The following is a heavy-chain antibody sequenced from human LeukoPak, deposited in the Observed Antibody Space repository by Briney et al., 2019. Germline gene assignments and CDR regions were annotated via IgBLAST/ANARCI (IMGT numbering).Heavy chain of an antibody. J-gene: IGHJ4*02. V-gene: IGHV3-23*01. CDR3: AKDEQQLDYYFDY. D-gene: IGHD6-13*01. CDR1: GFTFSSYA. CDR2: ISGSGGST. Sequence: GGSLRLSCAASGFTFSSYAMSWVHQAPGKGLEWVSAISGSGGSTYYADSVKGRFTISRDNSKNTLYLQMNSLRAEDTAVYYCAKDEQQLDYYFDYWGQGTLVTVSS.